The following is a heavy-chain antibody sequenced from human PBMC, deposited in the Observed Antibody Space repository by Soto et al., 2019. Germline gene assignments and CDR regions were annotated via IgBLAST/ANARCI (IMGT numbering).Heavy chain of an antibody. D-gene: IGHD3-16*01. CDR1: GGSISSNSYY. J-gene: IGHJ4*02. Sequence: QLQLQESGPGLVKPSETLSLPCTVSGGSISSNSYYWDWIRQPPGKVLEWIGSMYYSGATYHNPSLQSRVTISVYTSKNQFSQHLSSVTAADTAVYYCARHAAYDSVWGKSDGSDYWGQGTLVTVSS. CDR3: ARHAAYDSVWGKSDGSDY. V-gene: IGHV4-39*01. CDR2: MYYSGAT.